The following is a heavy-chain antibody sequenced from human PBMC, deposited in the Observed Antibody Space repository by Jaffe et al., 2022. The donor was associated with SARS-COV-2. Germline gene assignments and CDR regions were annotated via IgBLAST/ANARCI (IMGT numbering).Heavy chain of an antibody. V-gene: IGHV4-34*01. D-gene: IGHD6-13*01. CDR1: GGSFSGYY. CDR3: ARSGQQLVPNVFFDY. J-gene: IGHJ4*02. Sequence: QVQLQQWGAGLLKPSETLSLTCAVYGGSFSGYYWSWIRQPPGKGLEWIGEINHSGSTNYNPSLKSRVTISVDTSKNQFSLKLSSVTAADTAVYYCARSGQQLVPNVFFDYWGQGTLVTVSS. CDR2: INHSGST.